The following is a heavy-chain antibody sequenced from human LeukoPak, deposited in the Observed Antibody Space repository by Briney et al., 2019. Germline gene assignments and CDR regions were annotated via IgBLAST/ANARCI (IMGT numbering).Heavy chain of an antibody. D-gene: IGHD3-22*01. J-gene: IGHJ4*02. V-gene: IGHV3-30*04. CDR2: ISYDGSNK. Sequence: GGSLRLSCAASGFTFSSYAMHWVRQAPGKGLEWVAVISYDGSNKYYADSVKGRFTISRDNSKNTLYLQMNSLRAEDTAVYYCAKNWYYYDSSGYYYWGQGTLVTVSS. CDR3: AKNWYYYDSSGYYY. CDR1: GFTFSSYA.